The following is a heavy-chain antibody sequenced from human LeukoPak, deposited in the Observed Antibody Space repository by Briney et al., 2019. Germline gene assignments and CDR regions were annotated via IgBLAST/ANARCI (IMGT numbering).Heavy chain of an antibody. J-gene: IGHJ4*02. CDR1: GFTFSTYW. V-gene: IGHV3-74*01. Sequence: GGSLRLSCAASGFTFSTYWMHWVRQAPGKGLVWVSRINSGGSNTNYAGSVKGRFTISRDNAKNTLYLQMNSLRAEDTAVYYCASNATGRFDYWGQGTLVTVSS. D-gene: IGHD2-15*01. CDR3: ASNATGRFDY. CDR2: INSGGSNT.